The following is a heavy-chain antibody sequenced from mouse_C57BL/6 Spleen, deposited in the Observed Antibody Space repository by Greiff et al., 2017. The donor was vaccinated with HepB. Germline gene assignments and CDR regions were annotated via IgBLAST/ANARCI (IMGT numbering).Heavy chain of an antibody. V-gene: IGHV3-6*01. CDR3: ARDGRRGAWFAY. CDR1: GYSITSGYY. D-gene: IGHD2-12*01. J-gene: IGHJ3*01. CDR2: ISYDGSN. Sequence: EVQLLESGPGLVKPSQSLSLTCSVTGYSITSGYYWNWIRQFLGNKLEWMGYISYDGSNNYNPSLKNRISITRDTSKNQFFLKVNSVTTEDTATYYCARDGRRGAWFAYWGQGTLVTVSA.